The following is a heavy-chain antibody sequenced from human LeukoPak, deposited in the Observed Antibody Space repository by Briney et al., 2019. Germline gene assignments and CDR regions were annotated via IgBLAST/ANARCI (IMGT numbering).Heavy chain of an antibody. J-gene: IGHJ6*04. CDR2: ISSSSSYI. CDR1: AFSFISYT. D-gene: IGHD3-10*02. V-gene: IGHV3-21*01. Sequence: GGSLRLSCEGSAFSFISYTMNWVRQAPGKGLEWVSSISSSSSYIYYADSVKGRFTISRDNAKNSLYLQMNSLRAEDTAVYYCAELGITMIGGVWGKGTTVTISS. CDR3: AELGITMIGGV.